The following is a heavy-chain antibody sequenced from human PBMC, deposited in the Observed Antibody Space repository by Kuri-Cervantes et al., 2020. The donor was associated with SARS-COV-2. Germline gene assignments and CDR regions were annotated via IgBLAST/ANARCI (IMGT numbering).Heavy chain of an antibody. CDR3: AKVLGVELRLIDY. CDR2: ISWRSGSI. Sequence: GGSLRLSCAASGFAFDDYAMHWVRQAPGKGLEWVSGISWRSGSIGYADSVKGRFTISRDNSKNTLYLQMNSLRAEDTAVYYCAKVLGVELRLIDYWGQGTLVTVSS. CDR1: GFAFDDYA. J-gene: IGHJ4*02. V-gene: IGHV3-9*01. D-gene: IGHD1-7*01.